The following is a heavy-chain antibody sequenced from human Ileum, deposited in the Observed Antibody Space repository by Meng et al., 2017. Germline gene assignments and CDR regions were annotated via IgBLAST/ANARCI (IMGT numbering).Heavy chain of an antibody. D-gene: IGHD3-10*01. CDR2: LHYSGRT. CDR3: ARVIHYSGRNVDDAFDI. CDR1: GGSISSQIYY. Sequence: LTCTVTGGSISSQIYYWGWIRQPPGKGLEYIGSLHYSGRTFYNPSLESRVTISVDTSKNQFFLKLSSVTAADTAVYYCARVIHYSGRNVDDAFDIWGQGTMVTVSS. J-gene: IGHJ3*02. V-gene: IGHV4-39*07.